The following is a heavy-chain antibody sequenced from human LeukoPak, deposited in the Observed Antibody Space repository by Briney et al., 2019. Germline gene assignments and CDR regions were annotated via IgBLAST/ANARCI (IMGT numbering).Heavy chain of an antibody. CDR1: CGSISSVGYY. Sequence: SETLSLTCTVSCGSISSVGYYWNWILQHPGKTLEWIGYIYYSGSTYYNPSLKSRFTISVDTSKNQFSLKLSSVTAADTAVYYCARVLRCSSTSCYNWFDPWGQGTLVTVSS. V-gene: IGHV4-31*03. CDR2: IYYSGST. D-gene: IGHD2-2*01. J-gene: IGHJ5*02. CDR3: ARVLRCSSTSCYNWFDP.